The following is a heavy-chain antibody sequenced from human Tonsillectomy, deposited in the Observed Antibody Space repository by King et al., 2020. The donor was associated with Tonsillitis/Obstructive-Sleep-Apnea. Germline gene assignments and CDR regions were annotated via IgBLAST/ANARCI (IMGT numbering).Heavy chain of an antibody. V-gene: IGHV3-9*01. CDR1: GFTFDDYA. D-gene: IGHD5-24*01. CDR3: AKDVERWLKVAFDY. J-gene: IGHJ4*02. CDR2: ISWNRGNI. Sequence: VQLVESGGGLVQPGRSLRLSCAASGFTFDDYAMHWVRQVPGKGLEWVSGISWNRGNIGYADSVKGRFSISRDNAKNSLYLQMNSLRAEDTALYYCAKDVERWLKVAFDYWGQGTLVTVSS.